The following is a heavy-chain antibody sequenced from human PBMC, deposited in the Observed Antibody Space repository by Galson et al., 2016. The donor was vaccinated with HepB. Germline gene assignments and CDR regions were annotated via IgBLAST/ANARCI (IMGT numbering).Heavy chain of an antibody. Sequence: SVKVSCKASGYSFTKYGIQWVRQAPGQRLEWMGWINVGNGDTRLSEKIQGRVTITSDTSANTAYMKLSSPRSEDTAVYYCARDPLGQGGAFTYYKYYYGMDVWGQGTTVTVSS. J-gene: IGHJ6*02. V-gene: IGHV1-3*01. D-gene: IGHD3-16*01. CDR3: ARDPLGQGGAFTYYKYYYGMDV. CDR2: INVGNGDT. CDR1: GYSFTKYG.